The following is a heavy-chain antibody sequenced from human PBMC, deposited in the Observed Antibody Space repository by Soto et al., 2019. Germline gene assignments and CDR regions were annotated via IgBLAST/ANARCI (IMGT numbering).Heavy chain of an antibody. CDR1: GYTFTSYD. V-gene: IGHV1-8*01. Sequence: ASVKVSCKASGYTFTSYDINWVRQATGQGLEWMGWMNPNSGNTGYAQKFQGRVTMTRNTSISTAYMELSSLRSEDTAVYYCARRGPNYVRYYYMDVWGKGTTVTVSS. CDR3: ARRGPNYVRYYYMDV. D-gene: IGHD3-10*02. J-gene: IGHJ6*03. CDR2: MNPNSGNT.